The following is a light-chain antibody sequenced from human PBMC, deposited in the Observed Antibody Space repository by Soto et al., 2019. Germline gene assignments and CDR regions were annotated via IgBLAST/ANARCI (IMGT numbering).Light chain of an antibody. CDR1: QGIRND. V-gene: IGKV1-6*01. J-gene: IGKJ3*01. CDR3: LQDYNSPIFT. CDR2: AAS. Sequence: AIQMTQSPSSLSASVGDRVTITCRASQGIRNDLGWYQQKPGKAPKLLIYAASSLQSGVPSRFSGSGSGTDFTLTISSLQPKDFATYYCLQDYNSPIFTFGPGTKVDI.